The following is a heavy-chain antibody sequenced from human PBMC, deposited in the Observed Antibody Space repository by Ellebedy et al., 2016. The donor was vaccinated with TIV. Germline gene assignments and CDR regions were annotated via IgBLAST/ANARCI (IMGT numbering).Heavy chain of an antibody. V-gene: IGHV3-53*01. J-gene: IGHJ6*02. Sequence: GESLKISCAASGFTVSGNYISWVRQAPGKGLECVSLIYTGGNTNYSDSVKGRFTISRDNSKNTLSLQMNSRRAEDTAVYYCARGPKSDVWGQGTTVTVSS. CDR3: ARGPKSDV. CDR1: GFTVSGNY. CDR2: IYTGGNT.